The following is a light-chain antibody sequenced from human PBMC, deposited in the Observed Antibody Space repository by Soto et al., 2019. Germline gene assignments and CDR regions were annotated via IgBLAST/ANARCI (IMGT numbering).Light chain of an antibody. V-gene: IGKV3-15*01. CDR1: QSVRSK. CDR3: QQYNNWPPIT. J-gene: IGKJ5*01. Sequence: EVVMTQSPDTLSVSPGETVTLSCRASQSVRSKLAWYQQKPGQAPRLFIYGASTRATGIPARFSGSGSGTEFTLTISSLQSEDFAIYYCQQYNNWPPITFGQGTRLENK. CDR2: GAS.